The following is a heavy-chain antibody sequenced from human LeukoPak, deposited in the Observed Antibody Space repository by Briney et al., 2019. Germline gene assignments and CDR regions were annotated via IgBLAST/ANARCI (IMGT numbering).Heavy chain of an antibody. CDR1: GGAFSSYA. Sequence: SVKVSCKASGGAFSSYAISWVRQAPGQGLEWMGGIIPIFGTANYAQKFQGRVMITADESTSTAYMELSSLRSEDTAVYYCARGGYYDILTGYYGQYYFDYWGQGTLVTVSS. CDR3: ARGGYYDILTGYYGQYYFDY. CDR2: IIPIFGTA. J-gene: IGHJ4*02. D-gene: IGHD3-9*01. V-gene: IGHV1-69*13.